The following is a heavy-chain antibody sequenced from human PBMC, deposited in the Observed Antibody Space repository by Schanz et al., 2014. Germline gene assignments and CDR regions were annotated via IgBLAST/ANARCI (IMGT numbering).Heavy chain of an antibody. CDR1: GYKFVTYG. CDR2: INPSSGGT. D-gene: IGHD1-26*01. Sequence: QVHLAQSGVEVKKPGASVKVSCKASGYKFVTYGISWVRQAPGQGLEWMGWINPSSGGTNYAQKFQGRVTMTTDTSTSTVYMELRSLRSDDTAVYYCARDRDQWDGNFCDFWGQGTLVTVSS. J-gene: IGHJ4*02. V-gene: IGHV1-18*04. CDR3: ARDRDQWDGNFCDF.